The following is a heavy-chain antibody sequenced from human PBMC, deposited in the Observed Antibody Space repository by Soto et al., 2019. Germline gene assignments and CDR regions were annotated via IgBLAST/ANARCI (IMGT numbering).Heavy chain of an antibody. CDR3: ARRPSYYDSSGYSLNDAFDI. CDR2: IKQDGSEK. CDR1: GFTFSSYW. V-gene: IGHV3-7*01. J-gene: IGHJ3*02. Sequence: PGGSLRLCCAASGFTFSSYWMSWVRQAPGKGLEWVANIKQDGSEKYYVDSVKGRFTISRDNAKNSLYLQMNSLRAEDTAVYYCARRPSYYDSSGYSLNDAFDIWGQGTMVTVSS. D-gene: IGHD3-22*01.